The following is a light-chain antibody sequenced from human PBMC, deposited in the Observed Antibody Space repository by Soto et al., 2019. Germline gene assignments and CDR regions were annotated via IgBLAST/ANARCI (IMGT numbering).Light chain of an antibody. J-gene: IGLJ1*01. CDR3: SSYRTSNTRQIV. CDR2: DVS. Sequence: QSALTQPASVSGSPGQSITISCTGTSSDVGGYNYVSWYQHHPGKAPKLMIYDVSNRPSGVSNRFSGSKSGNTASLSISGXXXEDEADYYCSSYRTSNTRQIVCGTGTKLTVL. CDR1: SSDVGGYNY. V-gene: IGLV2-14*03.